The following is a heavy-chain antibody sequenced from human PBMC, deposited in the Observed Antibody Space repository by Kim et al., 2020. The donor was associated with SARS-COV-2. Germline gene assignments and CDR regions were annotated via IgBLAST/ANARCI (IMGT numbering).Heavy chain of an antibody. D-gene: IGHD6-13*01. CDR1: GGSFSGYY. CDR2: INHSGST. J-gene: IGHJ4*02. CDR3: ARGRGIAAAGSRY. Sequence: SETLSLTCAVYGGSFSGYYWSWIRQPPGKGLEWIGEINHSGSTNYNPSLKSRVTISVDTSKNQFSLKLSSVTAADTAVYYCARGRGIAAAGSRYWGQGTL. V-gene: IGHV4-34*01.